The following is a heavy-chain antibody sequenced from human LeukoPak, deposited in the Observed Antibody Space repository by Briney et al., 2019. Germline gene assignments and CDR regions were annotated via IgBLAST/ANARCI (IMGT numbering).Heavy chain of an antibody. CDR2: LSGTGDNT. Sequence: GGSLRLSCAASGFTFSSYAMSWVRQAPGKGLEWVSALSGTGDNTYYADSVKGRFTISRDNSKNTLYLQMNSLRAEDTAVYYCARTPGYCSSTSCYTGIFYYYMDVWGKGTTVTVSS. CDR1: GFTFSSYA. D-gene: IGHD2-2*02. CDR3: ARTPGYCSSTSCYTGIFYYYMDV. J-gene: IGHJ6*03. V-gene: IGHV3-23*01.